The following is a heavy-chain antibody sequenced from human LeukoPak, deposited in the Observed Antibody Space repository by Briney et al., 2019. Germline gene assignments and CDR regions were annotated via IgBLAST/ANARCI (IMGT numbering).Heavy chain of an antibody. CDR3: GRGPYCSGATCYSQYFDY. CDR2: ISAYNGDT. CDR1: GYTFITYG. J-gene: IGHJ4*02. Sequence: ASVKVSCTASGYTFITYGISWVRQAPGQGLEWMGWISAYNGDTKYSQKLQGRVTMTTDTSTSTAYMELRSLRSDDTAVYYCGRGPYCSGATCYSQYFDYWGQGTLVTVSS. V-gene: IGHV1-18*01. D-gene: IGHD2-15*01.